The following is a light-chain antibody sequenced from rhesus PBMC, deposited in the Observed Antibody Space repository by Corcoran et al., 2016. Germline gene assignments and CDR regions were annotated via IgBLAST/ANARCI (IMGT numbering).Light chain of an antibody. J-gene: IGLJ1*01. V-gene: IGLV2S7*01. CDR3: CSYTTSSTYI. Sequence: QSAPTQPPSVSGSPGQSVTISCTGTSIDLGGYNYVSWYQQHPGKAPKLMIYGVSNRPSGVSDRFSGSKSDNTASLTISGLQAEDEADYYCCSYTTSSTYIFGAGTRLTVL. CDR2: GVS. CDR1: SIDLGGYNY.